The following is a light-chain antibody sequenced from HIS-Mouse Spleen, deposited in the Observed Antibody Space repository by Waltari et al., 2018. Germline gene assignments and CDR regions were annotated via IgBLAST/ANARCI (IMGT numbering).Light chain of an antibody. CDR3: QVWDSSSDHYV. CDR2: DDS. Sequence: SYVLTQPPSVSVSPGKTARITWGGNNIGCKSVHWYQQKPGQAPVLVVYDDSDRPSGIPERFSGSNSGNTATLTISRVEAGDEADYYCQVWDSSSDHYVFGTGTKVTVL. J-gene: IGLJ1*01. CDR1: NIGCKS. V-gene: IGLV3-21*03.